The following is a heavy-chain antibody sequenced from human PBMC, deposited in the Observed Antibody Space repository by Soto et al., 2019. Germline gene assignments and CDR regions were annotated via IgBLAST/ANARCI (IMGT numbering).Heavy chain of an antibody. CDR2: IYSGGST. Sequence: GGSLRLSCAASGFIVSNTYMSWVRQAPGKGLEWVSFIYSGGSTFYADSVKGRFTISRDNSKNTLYLQMNSLRAEDTAVYYCAKDQFGELLASIDYWGQGTLVTSPQ. CDR3: AKDQFGELLASIDY. CDR1: GFIVSNTY. V-gene: IGHV3-66*01. D-gene: IGHD3-10*01. J-gene: IGHJ4*02.